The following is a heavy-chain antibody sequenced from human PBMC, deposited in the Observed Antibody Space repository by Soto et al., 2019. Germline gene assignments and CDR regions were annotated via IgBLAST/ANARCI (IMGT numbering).Heavy chain of an antibody. CDR1: GFSLDSRGKC. V-gene: IGHV2-70*13. CDR2: IDWEDDE. D-gene: IGHD6-19*01. J-gene: IGHJ4*02. Sequence: SGPTLVNPTQTLTLTCTFSGFSLDSRGKCVGWIRQSPGKALEWLALIDWEDDEYYTPSLRTRLTISKNASKNQVVLTMTNMGTVDTATYYCGRMRAGSSGPFDSWGPGVLVTVSS. CDR3: GRMRAGSSGPFDS.